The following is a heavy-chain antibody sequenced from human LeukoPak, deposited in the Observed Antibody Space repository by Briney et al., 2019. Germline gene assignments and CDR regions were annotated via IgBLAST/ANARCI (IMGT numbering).Heavy chain of an antibody. CDR2: IWNDGSNQ. J-gene: IGHJ4*02. D-gene: IGHD3-10*01. CDR1: GVIFSSHG. V-gene: IGHV3-33*01. CDR3: ARGLSPRINMVRGVRPPFRGVFDY. Sequence: GGSLRLSCAASGVIFSSHGMHWVRQAPGKGLEWVAVIWNDGSNQYYADSVKGRFTISRDNSKNTLYLQMNSLRAEDTAVYYCARGLSPRINMVRGVRPPFRGVFDYWGQGTLVTVSS.